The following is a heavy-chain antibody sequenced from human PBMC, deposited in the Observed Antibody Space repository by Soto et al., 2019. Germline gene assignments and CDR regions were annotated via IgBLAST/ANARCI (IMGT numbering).Heavy chain of an antibody. V-gene: IGHV4-38-2*02. CDR1: GYSISSGYY. D-gene: IGHD3-9*01. Sequence: LSLTCTVSGYSISSGYYWGWIRQPPGKGLEWIGSIYHSGTTYYNPSLKSRVTISVDTSKNQFSLKLSSVTAADTAVYYCAKGDDILTGYLDYWGQGTLVTVSS. J-gene: IGHJ4*02. CDR2: IYHSGTT. CDR3: AKGDDILTGYLDY.